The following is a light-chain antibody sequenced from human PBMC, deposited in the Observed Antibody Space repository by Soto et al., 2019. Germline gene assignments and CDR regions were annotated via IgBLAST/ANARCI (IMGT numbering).Light chain of an antibody. Sequence: QSVLTQPPSVSAAPGQRVTISCSGSSSNIGPNYVSWYQQFPGTAPKLLICDTNQRPSGIPDRFSGSKSGTSATLAITGLQVGDEADYYCGTWDNSLSVELFGGGTKLTVL. V-gene: IGLV1-51*01. CDR3: GTWDNSLSVEL. J-gene: IGLJ2*01. CDR1: SSNIGPNY. CDR2: DTN.